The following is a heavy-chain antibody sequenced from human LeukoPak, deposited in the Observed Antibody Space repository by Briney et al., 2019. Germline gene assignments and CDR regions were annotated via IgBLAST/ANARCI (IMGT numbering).Heavy chain of an antibody. CDR3: ARGLSGGRAPDY. V-gene: IGHV4-34*01. D-gene: IGHD3-16*01. J-gene: IGHJ4*02. CDR2: INHSGST. CDR1: GGSFSGYY. Sequence: SETLSLTCAVYGGSFSGYYWSWIRQPPGKGLEWIGEINHSGSTNYNPPLKSRVTISVDTSKNQFSLKLSSVTAADTAVYYCARGLSGGRAPDYWGQGTLVTVSS.